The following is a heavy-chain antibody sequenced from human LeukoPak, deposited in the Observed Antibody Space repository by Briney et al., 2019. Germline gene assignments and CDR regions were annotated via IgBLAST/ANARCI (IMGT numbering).Heavy chain of an antibody. Sequence: RASETLSLTCTVSGGSISNSNSYWGWIRQPPGKGLEWIGSIYYSGSTYYNPSLKSRVTMSVDTSKNQFSLKLKSVTAADTAVYYCAREKDYYDSSGYYYFVGTFDYWGQGTLVTVSS. CDR1: GGSISNSNSY. CDR3: AREKDYYDSSGYYYFVGTFDY. J-gene: IGHJ4*02. V-gene: IGHV4-39*07. CDR2: IYYSGST. D-gene: IGHD3-22*01.